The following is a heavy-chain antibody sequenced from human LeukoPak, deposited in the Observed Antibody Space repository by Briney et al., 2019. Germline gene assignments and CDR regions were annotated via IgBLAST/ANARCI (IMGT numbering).Heavy chain of an antibody. CDR2: FYYSVST. CDR3: ASHRDSSGSSYFDY. J-gene: IGHJ4*02. Sequence: SETLSLTCTVSGDSVSRYYCSWIRQPPGKGLEWIGYFYYSVSTNYNPSLKSRVTISVDTSKNQCSLKLNSVTAADTAVYYCASHRDSSGSSYFDYWGQGTLVTVSS. V-gene: IGHV4-59*02. CDR1: GDSVSRYY. D-gene: IGHD3-22*01.